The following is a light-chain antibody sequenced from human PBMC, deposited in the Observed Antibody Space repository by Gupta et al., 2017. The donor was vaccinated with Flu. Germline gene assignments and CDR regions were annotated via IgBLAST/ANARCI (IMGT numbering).Light chain of an antibody. V-gene: IGLV3-25*03. Sequence: TARITCSGDALPKQYAYWYQQKPGQAPVLVIYKDSERPSGIPERFSGSSSGTTVTLTISGVQAEDEADYYCQSADSSGTSMGVVFGGGTKLTAL. CDR3: QSADSSGTSMGVV. CDR2: KDS. J-gene: IGLJ2*01. CDR1: ALPKQY.